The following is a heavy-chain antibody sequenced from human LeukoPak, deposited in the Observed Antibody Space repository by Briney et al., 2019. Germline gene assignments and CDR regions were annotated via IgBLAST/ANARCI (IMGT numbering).Heavy chain of an antibody. J-gene: IGHJ4*02. CDR2: ISGSVSTI. D-gene: IGHD3-3*01. Sequence: GRSLRLSCAAAGFTFSDYYMSWIRQAPRDGLEWVSYISGSVSTIYYADSMRGLFTISRDNDNTSLYLQMNSLRAEDTAVYYCARVTNPLITIFGVVIEYYFDYWGQGTLVTVSS. V-gene: IGHV3-11*01. CDR1: GFTFSDYY. CDR3: ARVTNPLITIFGVVIEYYFDY.